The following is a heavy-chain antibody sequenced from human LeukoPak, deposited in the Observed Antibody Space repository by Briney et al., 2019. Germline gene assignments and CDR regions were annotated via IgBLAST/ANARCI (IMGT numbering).Heavy chain of an antibody. D-gene: IGHD5-12*01. V-gene: IGHV3-21*05. CDR2: ISSSSSFI. CDR3: ARGFTSLATVYFDY. CDR1: GFSFSIYN. J-gene: IGHJ4*02. Sequence: PGGSLRLSCAASGFSFSIYNVIWVRQAPGKGLEWVSYISSSSSFIYYADSLKGRFTIFRDNAKSSLYLQMNSLRAEDSAVYYCARGFTSLATVYFDYWGQGTLVTVSS.